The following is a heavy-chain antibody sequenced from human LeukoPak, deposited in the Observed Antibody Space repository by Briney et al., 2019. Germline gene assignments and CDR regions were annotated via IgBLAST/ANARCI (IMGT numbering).Heavy chain of an antibody. CDR1: GGSFSGYY. CDR3: ARTSWGIDY. V-gene: IGHV4-34*01. Sequence: SETLSLTCAVYGGSFSGYYWSWIRQPPGKGLEWIGEINHSGSTNYNPSLKSRVTISVGTSKNQFSRKLSSVTAADTAVYYCARTSWGIDYWGQGTLVTVSS. D-gene: IGHD7-27*01. J-gene: IGHJ4*02. CDR2: INHSGST.